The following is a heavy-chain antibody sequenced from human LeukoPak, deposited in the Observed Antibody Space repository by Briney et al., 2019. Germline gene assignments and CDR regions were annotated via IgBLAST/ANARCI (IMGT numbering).Heavy chain of an antibody. CDR2: ISSSSSYI. D-gene: IGHD3-22*01. J-gene: IGHJ4*02. CDR3: ASLVYYYDTSDYYRFDY. Sequence: GGSLRLSCAASGFTFSSYSMNWVRQAPGKGLEWVSSISSSSSYISYADSVKGRFTISRDNAKNSLYLQMNSLRAEDTAVYYCASLVYYYDTSDYYRFDYWGQGTLVTVSS. V-gene: IGHV3-21*01. CDR1: GFTFSSYS.